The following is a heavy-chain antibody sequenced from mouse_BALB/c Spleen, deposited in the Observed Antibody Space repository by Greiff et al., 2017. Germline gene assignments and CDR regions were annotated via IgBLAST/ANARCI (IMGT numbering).Heavy chain of an antibody. D-gene: IGHD2-1*01. CDR3: ARVYGNYPYYFDY. J-gene: IGHJ2*01. CDR2: INSNGGST. V-gene: IGHV5-6-3*01. Sequence: EVKLMESGGGLVQPGGSLKLSCAASGFTFSSYGMSWVRQTPDKRLELVATINSNGGSTYYPDSVKGRFTISRDNAKNTLYLQMSSLKSEDTAMYYCARVYGNYPYYFDYWGQGTTLTVSS. CDR1: GFTFSSYG.